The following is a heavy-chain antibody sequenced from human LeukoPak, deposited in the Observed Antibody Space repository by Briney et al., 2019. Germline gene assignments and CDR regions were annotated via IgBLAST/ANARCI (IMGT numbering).Heavy chain of an antibody. CDR2: ISSSSSYI. CDR3: ARVAYGSGSYYPDYYMDV. V-gene: IGHV3-21*01. D-gene: IGHD3-10*01. J-gene: IGHJ6*03. Sequence: GGSLRLSCAASGFTFSSYGMNWVRQAPGKGLEWVSSISSSSSYIYYADSVKGRFTISRDNAKNSLYLQMNSLRAKDTAVYYCARVAYGSGSYYPDYYMDVWGKGTTVTVSS. CDR1: GFTFSSYG.